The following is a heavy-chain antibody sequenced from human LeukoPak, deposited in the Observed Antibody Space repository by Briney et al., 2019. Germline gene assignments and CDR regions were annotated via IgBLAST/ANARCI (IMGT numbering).Heavy chain of an antibody. D-gene: IGHD4-17*01. J-gene: IGHJ3*02. Sequence: ASVTVSCKASGYTFTIYGITWVRQAPGQGLEWMGWISVYNGNTNYAQKLQGRVTMTTDTSTSTAYMELRSLRSDDTAVYYCARGFLSDYGDSYDAFDIWGQGTMVTVSS. CDR3: ARGFLSDYGDSYDAFDI. CDR1: GYTFTIYG. CDR2: ISVYNGNT. V-gene: IGHV1-18*04.